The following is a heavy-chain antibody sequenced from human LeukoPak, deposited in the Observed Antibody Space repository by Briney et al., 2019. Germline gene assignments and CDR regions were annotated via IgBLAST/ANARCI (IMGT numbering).Heavy chain of an antibody. J-gene: IGHJ6*03. V-gene: IGHV4-61*05. CDR1: GGSISSRSYY. Sequence: SETLSLTCTVSGGSISSRSYYWGWIRQPPGKGLEWIGYIHYSGSTNYNPSLKSRVTISVDTSKNQFSLKLRSVTAADTAVYFCARTQEAGYRSGRYDSYYYYYMDVWGKGTTVTISS. CDR3: ARTQEAGYRSGRYDSYYYYYMDV. CDR2: IHYSGST. D-gene: IGHD6-19*01.